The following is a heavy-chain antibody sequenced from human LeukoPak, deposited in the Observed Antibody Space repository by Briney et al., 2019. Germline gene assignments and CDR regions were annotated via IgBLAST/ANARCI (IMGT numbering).Heavy chain of an antibody. CDR1: GYSFTSYW. J-gene: IGHJ3*02. V-gene: IGHV5-51*01. D-gene: IGHD1-26*01. CDR3: SRLPELPSAFDI. Sequence: GESLKISCKGSGYSFTSYWIGWVRQMPGKGLEWMGIIYPGDSATRYSPSFQGQVTISADKSIGTAYLEWSSLKASDTAMYYCSRLPELPSAFDIWGQGTMDSVSS. CDR2: IYPGDSAT.